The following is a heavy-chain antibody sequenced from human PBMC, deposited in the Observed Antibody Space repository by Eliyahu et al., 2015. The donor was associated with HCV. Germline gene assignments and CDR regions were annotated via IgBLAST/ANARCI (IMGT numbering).Heavy chain of an antibody. V-gene: IGHV3-15*01. CDR3: TTGEFTNSWPGGFDI. Sequence: EVQLVESGGGLVXPGGPLRLSCXASGFTXXNAWMXWVRQAPGKGLEWVGRVKSKADGGTTEYAAPVKGRFSISRDDPKNTLYPQMSSLKTDDTAVYYCTTGEFTNSWPGGFDIWGQGTMVTVSS. D-gene: IGHD6-13*01. CDR1: GFTXXNAW. J-gene: IGHJ3*02. CDR2: VKSKADGGTT.